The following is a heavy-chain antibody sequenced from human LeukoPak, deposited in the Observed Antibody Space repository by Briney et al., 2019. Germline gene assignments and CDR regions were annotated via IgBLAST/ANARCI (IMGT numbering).Heavy chain of an antibody. CDR1: GFILSAYE. CDR2: ISGPSI. J-gene: IGHJ4*02. Sequence: GGSVTLYCAASGFILSAYEMNWVRQAPGKGLEWVSYISGPSIQYADSVKGRFTISRDPAKNSLYLQMNSLRADDTAVYYCASRRVAVSTSRAFDYWGQRALIIVSS. CDR3: ASRRVAVSTSRAFDY. D-gene: IGHD5/OR15-5a*01. V-gene: IGHV3-48*03.